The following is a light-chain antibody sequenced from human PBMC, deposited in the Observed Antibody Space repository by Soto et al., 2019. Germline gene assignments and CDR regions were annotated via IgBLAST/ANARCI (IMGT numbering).Light chain of an antibody. CDR2: DVS. CDR1: SSDVGGYNY. Sequence: QSALTQPRSVSGSPGQSVTISCTGSSSDVGGYNYVSWYQQHPGKAPKLMIYDVSKRPSGVPDRFSGSKSGNTASLTISGLQAEDDADYYCCSYAGSYFYLFGTGTKLTVL. CDR3: CSYAGSYFYL. J-gene: IGLJ1*01. V-gene: IGLV2-11*01.